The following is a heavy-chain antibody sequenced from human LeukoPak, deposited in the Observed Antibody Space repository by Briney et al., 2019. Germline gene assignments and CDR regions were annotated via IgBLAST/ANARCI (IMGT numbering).Heavy chain of an antibody. Sequence: GESLKISCKGSAYRFTSYWIGWVRQMPGKGLEWMGIIYPGDSDTRYSPSFQGQVTISADKSISTAYLQWSSLKASDTAMYYCARSYTAMEDYYGMDVWGQGTTVTVSS. J-gene: IGHJ6*02. CDR3: ARSYTAMEDYYGMDV. D-gene: IGHD5-18*01. V-gene: IGHV5-51*01. CDR1: AYRFTSYW. CDR2: IYPGDSDT.